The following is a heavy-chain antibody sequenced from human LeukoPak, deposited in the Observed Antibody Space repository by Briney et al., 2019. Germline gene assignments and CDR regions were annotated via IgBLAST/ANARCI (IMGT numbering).Heavy chain of an antibody. J-gene: IGHJ4*02. CDR3: ARGPNSNWSGLDF. D-gene: IGHD6-6*01. CDR2: IKQDGSEK. CDR1: GFTFSSFW. Sequence: GGSLRLSCAASGFTFSSFWMSWVRQAPGKGLAWVANIKQDGSEKYFVDSVKGRFTVSRDNAKNTLYLQVNNLRAEDTAVYYCARGPNSNWSGLDFWGQGTLLTVSS. V-gene: IGHV3-7*01.